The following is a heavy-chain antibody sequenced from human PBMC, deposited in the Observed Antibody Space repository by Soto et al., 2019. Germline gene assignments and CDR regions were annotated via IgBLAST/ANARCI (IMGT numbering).Heavy chain of an antibody. J-gene: IGHJ3*01. CDR3: ATTCGYEAFDL. Sequence: EVQLVESGGGLVQPGGSLILSCAASGFTFSSDWMSWVRQAPGKGLEWVANIKQDGREKYYVDYVKGRFTISGDNAKNALYLQINRLRAEDTAVYYSATTCGYEAFDLWGQGTMVTVSS. D-gene: IGHD1-1*01. CDR1: GFTFSSDW. V-gene: IGHV3-7*01. CDR2: IKQDGREK.